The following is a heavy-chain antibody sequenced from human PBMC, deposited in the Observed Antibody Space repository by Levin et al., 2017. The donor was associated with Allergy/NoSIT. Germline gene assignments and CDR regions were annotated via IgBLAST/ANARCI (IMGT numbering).Heavy chain of an antibody. V-gene: IGHV1-69*13. CDR3: AVNIAAAGNFDY. Sequence: GASVKVSCKASGGTFSSYAISWVRQAPGQGLEWMGGIIPIFGTANYAQKFQGRVTITADESTSTAYMELSSLRSEDTAVYYCAVNIAAAGNFDYWGQGTLVTVSS. CDR2: IIPIFGTA. D-gene: IGHD6-13*01. CDR1: GGTFSSYA. J-gene: IGHJ4*02.